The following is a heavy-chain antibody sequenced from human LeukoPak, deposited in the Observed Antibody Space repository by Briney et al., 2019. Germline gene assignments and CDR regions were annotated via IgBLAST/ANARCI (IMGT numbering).Heavy chain of an antibody. CDR3: AIIAAARTFDY. CDR2: ISAYNGNT. V-gene: IGHV1-18*01. CDR1: GYTFTSYG. Sequence: ASVKVSCKASGYTFTSYGISWVRQAPGQGLEWMGWISAYNGNTNYAQKLQGRVTMTTDTSTSTAYMELRSLRSDDTTVYYCAIIAAARTFDYWGQGTLVTVSS. D-gene: IGHD6-13*01. J-gene: IGHJ4*02.